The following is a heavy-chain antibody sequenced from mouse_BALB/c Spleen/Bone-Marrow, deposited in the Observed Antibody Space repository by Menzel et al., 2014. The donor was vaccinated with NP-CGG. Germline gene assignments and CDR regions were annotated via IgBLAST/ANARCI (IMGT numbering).Heavy chain of an antibody. CDR1: GYTFTDYA. V-gene: IGHV1S137*01. CDR2: ISTYYGDA. CDR3: ARRGNYDAMDY. Sequence: QVQLQQPGAELVRPGVSVKISCEGSGYTFTDYAMHWVKQSHAKSLEWVGVISTYYGDASYNQKFKGKATMTVDKSSSTAYMELARLTSEDSAIYYCARRGNYDAMDYWGQGTSVTVSS. J-gene: IGHJ4*01. D-gene: IGHD2-1*01.